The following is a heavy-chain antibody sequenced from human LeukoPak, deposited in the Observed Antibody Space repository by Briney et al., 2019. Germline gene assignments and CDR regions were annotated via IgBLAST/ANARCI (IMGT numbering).Heavy chain of an antibody. CDR1: GHTFTTYY. V-gene: IGHV1-46*01. D-gene: IGHD1-14*01. J-gene: IGHJ5*02. Sequence: GASVKVSCKASGHTFTTYYVHLVRQAPGRGLEWMGVINPSGDGTNYPQRFQGRVTLTRDTSTSTVYMELNSLRSEDTAIYYCAKETPNTGWFDPWGQGTLVTVSS. CDR3: AKETPNTGWFDP. CDR2: INPSGDGT.